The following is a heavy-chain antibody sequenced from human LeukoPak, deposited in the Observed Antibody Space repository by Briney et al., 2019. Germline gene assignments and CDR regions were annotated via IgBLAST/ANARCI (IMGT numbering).Heavy chain of an antibody. CDR2: ISAYSGNT. J-gene: IGHJ5*02. D-gene: IGHD2-2*01. CDR3: ARDSLPEGYCSSTSCHNWFDP. Sequence: ASVKVSCKASGYTFTSYGISWVRQAPGQGLEWMGWISAYSGNTNYAQKLQGRVTMTTDTSTSTAYMELRSLRSDDTAVYYCARDSLPEGYCSSTSCHNWFDPWGQGTLVTVSS. V-gene: IGHV1-18*01. CDR1: GYTFTSYG.